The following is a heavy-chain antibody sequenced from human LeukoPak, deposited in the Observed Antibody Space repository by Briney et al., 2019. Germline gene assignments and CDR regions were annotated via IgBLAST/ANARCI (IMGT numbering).Heavy chain of an antibody. CDR2: INHSGST. J-gene: IGHJ5*02. Sequence: SETLSLTCAVYGGSFSGYYWSWIRQPPGKGLEWIGEINHSGSTNYNPSLKSRVTISADTSKNQFSLKLSSVTAADTAVYYCARQGYYYGSGSYPANWFDPWGQGTLVTVSS. CDR3: ARQGYYYGSGSYPANWFDP. V-gene: IGHV4-34*01. D-gene: IGHD3-10*01. CDR1: GGSFSGYY.